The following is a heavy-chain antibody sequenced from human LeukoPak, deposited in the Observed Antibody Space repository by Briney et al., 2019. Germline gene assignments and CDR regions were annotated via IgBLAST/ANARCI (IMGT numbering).Heavy chain of an antibody. D-gene: IGHD6-6*01. CDR3: ARIQGVRPMYYFDY. CDR1: GFTFSSYA. Sequence: GGSLRLSCAASGFTFSSYAMHWARQAPGKGLEWVAVISYDGSNKYYADSVKGRFTISRDNSKNTLYLQMNSLRAEDTAVYYCARIQGVRPMYYFDYWGQGTLVTVSS. J-gene: IGHJ4*02. CDR2: ISYDGSNK. V-gene: IGHV3-30-3*01.